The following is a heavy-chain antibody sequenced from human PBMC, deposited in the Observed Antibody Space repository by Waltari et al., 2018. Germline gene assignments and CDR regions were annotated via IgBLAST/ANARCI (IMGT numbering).Heavy chain of an antibody. CDR1: GGSISSGSYY. Sequence: QVQLQESGPGLVKPSQTLSLTCTVSGGSISSGSYYWSWIRQPAGKGLEWIGRIYTSGSTNYNPTLKSRVTISVDTSKNQFSLKLSSVTAADTAVYYCARNGAFDIWGQGTMVTVSS. CDR3: ARNGAFDI. J-gene: IGHJ3*02. CDR2: IYTSGST. V-gene: IGHV4-61*02.